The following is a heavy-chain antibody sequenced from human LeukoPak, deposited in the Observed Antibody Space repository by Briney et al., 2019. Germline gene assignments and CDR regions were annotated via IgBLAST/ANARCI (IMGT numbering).Heavy chain of an antibody. CDR1: GFTFSRYW. D-gene: IGHD3-9*01. J-gene: IGHJ4*02. CDR3: ASTYDILTGYYPFDY. V-gene: IGHV3-74*01. Sequence: PGGSLRLSCAGSGFTFSRYWMHWVRQAPWKGMVWVSRIKSDGSSTSYADSVKGRFTISRDNAKNTLYLQMNSLRAEDTAVYYCASTYDILTGYYPFDYWGQGTLATVSS. CDR2: IKSDGSST.